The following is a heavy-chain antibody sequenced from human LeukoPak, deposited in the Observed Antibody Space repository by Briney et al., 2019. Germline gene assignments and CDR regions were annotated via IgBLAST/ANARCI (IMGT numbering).Heavy chain of an antibody. CDR1: GGSISSGNYY. J-gene: IGHJ4*02. CDR3: VRGDYYGSGTYGHFEY. Sequence: SETLSLTCTVSGGSISSGNYYWSWIRQSPGKGLQWIGYINYSGRTYYDPSLTSRITMSRDKSKTQFSWMLNSVTAAETAVYFCVRGDYYGSGTYGHFEYWGQGTLVTVSS. CDR2: INYSGRT. V-gene: IGHV4-30-4*01. D-gene: IGHD3-10*01.